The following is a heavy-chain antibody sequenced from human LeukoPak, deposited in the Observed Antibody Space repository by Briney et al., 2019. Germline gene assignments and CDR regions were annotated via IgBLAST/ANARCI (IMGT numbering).Heavy chain of an antibody. V-gene: IGHV4-38-2*02. D-gene: IGHD4-17*01. CDR2: IYQSVST. CDR1: GYSISSGYY. J-gene: IGHJ3*02. Sequence: PSETLSLTCAVSGYSISSGYYWGWIRQPSGKGLEWIGSIYQSVSTYYNPSLKSRVTISVDTSKNQFSLKLSSVTAADTAVYYCARDKSTVTTSRHDAFDIWGQGTMVTVSS. CDR3: ARDKSTVTTSRHDAFDI.